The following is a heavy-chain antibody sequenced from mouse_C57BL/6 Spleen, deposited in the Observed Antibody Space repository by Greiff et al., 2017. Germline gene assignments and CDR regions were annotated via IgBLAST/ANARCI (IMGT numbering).Heavy chain of an antibody. CDR2: ISNGGGST. D-gene: IGHD2-3*01. CDR3: AIGDGYYEDY. V-gene: IGHV5-12*01. J-gene: IGHJ2*01. CDR1: GFTFSDYY. Sequence: EVQLQESGGGLVQPGGSLKLSCAASGFTFSDYYMYWVRQTPEKRLEWVAYISNGGGSTYYPDTVKGRFTISRDNAKNTLYLQMSRLKSEDTAMYYCAIGDGYYEDYWGQGTTLTVSS.